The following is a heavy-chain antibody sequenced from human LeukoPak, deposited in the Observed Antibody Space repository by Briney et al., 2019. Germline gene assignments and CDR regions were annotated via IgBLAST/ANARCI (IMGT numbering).Heavy chain of an antibody. CDR2: ISAYNGNT. CDR3: ARSQIHRDRQILLWFGELFRYYYYYMDV. J-gene: IGHJ6*03. CDR1: GYTFTSYG. V-gene: IGHV1-18*01. D-gene: IGHD3-10*01. Sequence: ASVKVSCKASGYTFTSYGISWVRQAPGQGLEWMGWISAYNGNTNYAQKPQGRVTMTTDTSTITAYMELRSLRSDDTAVYYCARSQIHRDRQILLWFGELFRYYYYYMDVWGKGTTVTISS.